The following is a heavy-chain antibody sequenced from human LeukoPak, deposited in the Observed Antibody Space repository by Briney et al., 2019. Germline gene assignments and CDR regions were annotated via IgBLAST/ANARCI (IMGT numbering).Heavy chain of an antibody. CDR1: GYTLTELS. CDR2: FDPEEGET. V-gene: IGHV1-24*01. CDR3: ATWGWGRSPRWFDP. Sequence: ASVKVSCKVSGYTLTELSMHWVRQAPGKGLEWMGGFDPEEGETIYAQKFQGRVTMTEDTSTDTAYMELSSLRSEDTAVYYCATWGWGRSPRWFDPWGQGTLVTVSS. J-gene: IGHJ5*02. D-gene: IGHD3-16*01.